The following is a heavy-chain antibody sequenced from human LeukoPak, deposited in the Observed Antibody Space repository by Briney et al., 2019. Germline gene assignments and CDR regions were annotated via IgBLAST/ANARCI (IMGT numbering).Heavy chain of an antibody. V-gene: IGHV3-7*03. D-gene: IGHD6-13*01. Sequence: GGSLRLSCAASGFTFSSYWMSWVRQAPGKGLEWVANIKQDGSEKYYVDSVKGRFTISRDNAKNSLYLQMNSLRAEDTAVYYCAKAPTAGNSYYGMDVWGQGTTVTVSS. CDR1: GFTFSSYW. CDR2: IKQDGSEK. J-gene: IGHJ6*02. CDR3: AKAPTAGNSYYGMDV.